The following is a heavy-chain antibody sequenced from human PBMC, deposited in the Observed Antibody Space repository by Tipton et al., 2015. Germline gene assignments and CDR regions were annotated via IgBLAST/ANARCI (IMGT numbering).Heavy chain of an antibody. CDR2: ISYSGST. CDR3: ARGRGWRVFDY. V-gene: IGHV4-61*01. J-gene: IGHJ4*02. CDR1: GYSISSGYY. D-gene: IGHD3-10*01. Sequence: TLSLTCDVSGYSISSGYYWSWIRQPPGKGLEWIGYISYSGSTHYNPSLKSRVAISVDTSKSQFFLKLTSVIAADTAVYFCARGRGWRVFDYWGQGTPVTVSS.